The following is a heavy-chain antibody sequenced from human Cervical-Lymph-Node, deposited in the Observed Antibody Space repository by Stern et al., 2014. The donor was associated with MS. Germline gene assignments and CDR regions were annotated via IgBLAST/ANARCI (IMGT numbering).Heavy chain of an antibody. Sequence: VQLVESGGGVVQPGRSLRLSCAASGFTFSSYAMHWVRQAPGKGLEWVAVISYDGSNKYYADSVKGRFTISRDNSKNTLYLQMNSLRAEDTAVYYCARAGTAPDYWGQGTLVTVSS. CDR1: GFTFSSYA. CDR2: ISYDGSNK. J-gene: IGHJ4*02. D-gene: IGHD6-13*01. V-gene: IGHV3-30*04. CDR3: ARAGTAPDY.